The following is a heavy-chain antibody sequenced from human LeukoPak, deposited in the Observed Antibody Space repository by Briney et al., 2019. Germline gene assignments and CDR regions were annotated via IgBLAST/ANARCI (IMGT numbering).Heavy chain of an antibody. V-gene: IGHV3-21*01. Sequence: PGGSLRLSCAASEFTFSGYSMNWVRQAPGKGLEWVSSISTSSSYMFYAASVKGRFTISRDNAKNSLYLQMNSLRADDTAVYYCARTTDYSSGFDYWGQGTLVTVSS. CDR2: ISTSSSYM. J-gene: IGHJ4*02. CDR3: ARTTDYSSGFDY. CDR1: EFTFSGYS. D-gene: IGHD6-19*01.